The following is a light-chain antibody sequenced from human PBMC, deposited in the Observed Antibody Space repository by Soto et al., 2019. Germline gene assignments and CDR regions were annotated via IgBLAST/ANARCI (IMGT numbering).Light chain of an antibody. CDR2: AAS. CDR3: QKYNSAPPWT. V-gene: IGKV1-27*01. CDR1: QGISNY. Sequence: DIQMTQSPSSLSASIGDRVTITCRASQGISNYLAWYQQKPGKVPKLLIYAASTLQSGVPSRFSGSGSGTDFTLTISSLHPEDVATYYCQKYNSAPPWTFGQGTKVEIK. J-gene: IGKJ1*01.